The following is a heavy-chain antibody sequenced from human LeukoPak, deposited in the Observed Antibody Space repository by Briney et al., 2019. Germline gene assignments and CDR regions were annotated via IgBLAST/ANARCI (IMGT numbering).Heavy chain of an antibody. D-gene: IGHD3-10*01. J-gene: IGHJ4*02. V-gene: IGHV4-39*01. CDR1: GGSISSSSYY. CDR2: IYYSGST. Sequence: PSETLSLTCTVSGGSISSSSYYWGWIRQPPGKGREWIGSIYYSGSTYYNPSLKSRVTISVDTSKNQFSLKLSSVTAADTAVYYCARHDYGSGSYLEYYWGQGTLVTVSS. CDR3: ARHDYGSGSYLEYY.